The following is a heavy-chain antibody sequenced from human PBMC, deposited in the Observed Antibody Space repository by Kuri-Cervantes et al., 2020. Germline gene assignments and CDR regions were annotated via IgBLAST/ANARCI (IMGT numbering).Heavy chain of an antibody. J-gene: IGHJ3*02. CDR1: GYSFTSYW. D-gene: IGHD2-15*01. CDR3: ARPDRDCSGGSCSDAFDI. V-gene: IGHV5-51*04. Sequence: GESLKISCKGSGYSFTSYWIGWVRQMPGKGLEWMGIIYPGDSDTRYSPSFQGQVTISADKPISTAYLQWSSLKASDTTMYYCARPDRDCSGGSCSDAFDIWGQGTMVTVSS. CDR2: IYPGDSDT.